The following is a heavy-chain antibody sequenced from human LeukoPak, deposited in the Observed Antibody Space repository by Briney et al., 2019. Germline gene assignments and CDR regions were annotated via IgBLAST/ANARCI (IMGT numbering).Heavy chain of an antibody. CDR3: ANERALYSSGWSYIDY. J-gene: IGHJ4*02. CDR2: IIPIFGTA. CDR1: GGTFSSYA. D-gene: IGHD6-19*01. V-gene: IGHV1-69*01. Sequence: SVKVSCKASGGTFSSYAISWVRQAPGQGLEWMGGIIPIFGTANYAQKFQGRVTITADESTSTAYMELSSLRSEDTAVYYCANERALYSSGWSYIDYWGQGTLVTVSS.